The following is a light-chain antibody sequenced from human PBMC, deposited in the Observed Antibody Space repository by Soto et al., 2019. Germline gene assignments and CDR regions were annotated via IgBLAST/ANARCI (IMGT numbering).Light chain of an antibody. J-gene: IGKJ4*01. CDR1: QSVSSNY. V-gene: IGKV3-20*01. CDR3: QQYGGSPRVT. CDR2: GAS. Sequence: EIVLTQSPGTLSLSPGERATLSCRASQSVSSNYFAWYQQKPGQAPRLLIYGASNRATSIPDRCSGSGSGTDFTLTISRLEPEDFAVYYCQQYGGSPRVTFGGGTKVEVK.